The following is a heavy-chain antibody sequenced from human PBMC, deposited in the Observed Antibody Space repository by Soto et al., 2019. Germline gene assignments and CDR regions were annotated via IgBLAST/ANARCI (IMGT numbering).Heavy chain of an antibody. CDR1: GGTFSSHT. Sequence: QAQLVQSGAEVKKPGSSVKVSCKASGGTFSSHTFSWVRQAPGQGLEWMGRIIPALGTATYAQKFQGRATITADESATKVYMELNSLRSEHTAVYYCARPDFGDYWYFDLWGRGTLVTVSS. V-gene: IGHV1-69*08. J-gene: IGHJ2*01. CDR2: IIPALGTA. D-gene: IGHD4-17*01. CDR3: ARPDFGDYWYFDL.